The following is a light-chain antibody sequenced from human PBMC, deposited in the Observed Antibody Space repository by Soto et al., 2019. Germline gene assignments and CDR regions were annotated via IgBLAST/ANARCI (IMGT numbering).Light chain of an antibody. CDR3: QQRSNWPLLT. CDR2: DAS. Sequence: EIVLTQSPATLSLSPGERATLSCRASQSVSSYLAWYQQKPGQAPRLLIYDASNRATGIPARFSGSGSGTDFTITISSREPEDFAVYYCQQRSNWPLLTFGGGTKVEIK. CDR1: QSVSSY. V-gene: IGKV3-11*01. J-gene: IGKJ4*01.